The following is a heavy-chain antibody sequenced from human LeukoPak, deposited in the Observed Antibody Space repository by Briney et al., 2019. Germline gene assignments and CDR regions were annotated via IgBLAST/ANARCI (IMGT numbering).Heavy chain of an antibody. Sequence: GGSLRLSCAASGFTFSSYAMSWVRQAPGKGLEWVSAISGSGGSTYYADSVKGRFTISRDNSKNTLYLQMNSLRAEDTAVYYCAKARYCSGGSCYFDYWGQGTLVIVSS. CDR3: AKARYCSGGSCYFDY. J-gene: IGHJ4*02. V-gene: IGHV3-23*01. CDR1: GFTFSSYA. D-gene: IGHD2-15*01. CDR2: ISGSGGST.